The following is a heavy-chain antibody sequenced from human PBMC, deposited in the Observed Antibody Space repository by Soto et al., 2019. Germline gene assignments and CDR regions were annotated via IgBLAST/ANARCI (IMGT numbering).Heavy chain of an antibody. D-gene: IGHD6-19*01. CDR3: ARAVAAPAVFSFDI. CDR2: IIPIFGTA. Sequence: ASVKVSCKASGGTFSSYAISWVRQAPGQGLEWMGGIIPIFGTANYAQKFQGRVTITADESTSAAYMELSTLRSEDTAVYYCARAVAAPAVFSFDIWDKGTMVTV. CDR1: GGTFSSYA. V-gene: IGHV1-69*13. J-gene: IGHJ3*02.